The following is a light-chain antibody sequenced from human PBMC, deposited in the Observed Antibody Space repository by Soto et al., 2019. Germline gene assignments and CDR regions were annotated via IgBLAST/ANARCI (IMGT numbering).Light chain of an antibody. CDR1: SSDVGGYNY. V-gene: IGLV2-14*01. CDR3: TSYTSSTTTWV. Sequence: QSALTQPASVSGSPGQSITISCTGTSSDVGGYNYVSWYQQHPGKAPKLMIYDVTNRPSGVSNRCSGSQSRNTASLTISGLQAEDAADYSCTSYTSSTTTWVFGGGTKLTVL. J-gene: IGLJ3*02. CDR2: DVT.